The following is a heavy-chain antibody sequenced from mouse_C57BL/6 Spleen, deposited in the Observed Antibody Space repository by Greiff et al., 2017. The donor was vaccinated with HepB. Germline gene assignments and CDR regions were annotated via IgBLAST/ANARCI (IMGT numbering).Heavy chain of an antibody. CDR3: ARGYYVSSPACFAY. D-gene: IGHD1-1*01. CDR2: ISSGSSTI. Sequence: EVNVVESGGGLVKPGGSLKLSCAASGFTFSDYGMHWVRQAPEKGLEWVAYISSGSSTIYYADTVKGRFTISRDNAKNTLFLKMTSLRSEDTAMYYCARGYYVSSPACFAYWGQGTLVTVSA. V-gene: IGHV5-17*01. CDR1: GFTFSDYG. J-gene: IGHJ3*01.